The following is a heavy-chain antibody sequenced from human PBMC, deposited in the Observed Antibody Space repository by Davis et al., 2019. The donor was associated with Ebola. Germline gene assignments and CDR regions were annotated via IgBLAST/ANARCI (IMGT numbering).Heavy chain of an antibody. CDR1: GFTFSGSA. Sequence: GESLKISCAVSGFTFSGSAMHWVRQASGKGLEWVGRIRSKANSYATAYAASVKGRFTISRDDSKNTAYLQMNSLKTEDTAVYYCTSGGKVDYWGQGTLVTVSS. V-gene: IGHV3-73*01. CDR2: IRSKANSYAT. CDR3: TSGGKVDY. D-gene: IGHD1-26*01. J-gene: IGHJ4*02.